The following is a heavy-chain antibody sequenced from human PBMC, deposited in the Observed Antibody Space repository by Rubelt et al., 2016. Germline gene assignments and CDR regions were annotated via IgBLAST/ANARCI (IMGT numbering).Heavy chain of an antibody. CDR1: GGSFSGYY. Sequence: QVQPQQWGAGLLKPSETLSLTCAVYGGSFSGYYWSWIRQPPGKGLEWIGDINHSGSTNYNPSLKRRVTISIDTCKNQFSLKLSSGTAADTAVYYCARGLARAAAAPRRLWFDPWGQGTLVTVSS. CDR2: INHSGST. CDR3: ARGLARAAAAPRRLWFDP. D-gene: IGHD6-13*01. J-gene: IGHJ5*02. V-gene: IGHV4-34*01.